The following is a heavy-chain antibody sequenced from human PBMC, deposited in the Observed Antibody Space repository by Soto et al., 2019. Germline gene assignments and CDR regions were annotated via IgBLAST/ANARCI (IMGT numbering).Heavy chain of an antibody. CDR2: IWYDGSNK. J-gene: IGHJ5*02. V-gene: IGHV3-33*01. CDR3: AREDYEGGQNWFDP. CDR1: GFTFSSYG. D-gene: IGHD4-17*01. Sequence: GGSLRLSCAASGFTFSSYGMHWVRQAPGKGLEWVAVIWYDGSNKYYADSVKGRFTISRDNSKNTLYLQMNSLRAEDTAVYYCAREDYEGGQNWFDPWGQGTLVTVSS.